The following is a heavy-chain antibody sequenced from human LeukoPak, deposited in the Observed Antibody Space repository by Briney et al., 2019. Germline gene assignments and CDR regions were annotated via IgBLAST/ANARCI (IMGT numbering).Heavy chain of an antibody. CDR2: IYHSGST. V-gene: IGHV4-59*01. Sequence: SETLSLTCTVSGGSISSYYWSWIRQPPGKGLEWIGFIYHSGSTNYNPSLKSRVTISVDTSKNQFSLRLRSVTAADTAVYYCARGISTSIAAQASYYYYGMDVWGQGTTVTVSS. CDR1: GGSISSYY. CDR3: ARGISTSIAAQASYYYYGMDV. J-gene: IGHJ6*02. D-gene: IGHD6-6*01.